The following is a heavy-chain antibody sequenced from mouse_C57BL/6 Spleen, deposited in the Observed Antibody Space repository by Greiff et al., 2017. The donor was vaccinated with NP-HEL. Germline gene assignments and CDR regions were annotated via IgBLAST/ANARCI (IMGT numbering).Heavy chain of an antibody. Sequence: QVQLQQPGAELVKPGASVKMSCKASGYTFTSYWITWVKQRPGQGLEWIGDIYPGSGSTNYNEKFKSKASLTVDTSSSTAYMQLSSLTSEDSAVYYCARSYYYGSSYSWFAYWGQGTLVTVSA. V-gene: IGHV1-55*01. CDR2: IYPGSGST. CDR3: ARSYYYGSSYSWFAY. D-gene: IGHD1-1*01. J-gene: IGHJ3*01. CDR1: GYTFTSYW.